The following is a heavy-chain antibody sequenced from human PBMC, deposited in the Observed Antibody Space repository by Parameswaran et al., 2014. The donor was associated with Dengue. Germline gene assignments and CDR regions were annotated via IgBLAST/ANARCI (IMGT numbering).Heavy chain of an antibody. J-gene: IGHJ4*02. V-gene: IGHV1-8*01. D-gene: IGHD5-12*01. CDR3: ARGRRLPGSGYEFDY. CDR2: MNPNSGNT. Sequence: WVRQAPGQGLEWMGWMNPNSGNTGYAQKFQGRVTMTRNTSISTAYMELSSLRSEDTAVYYCARGRRLPGSGYEFDYWGQGTLVTVSS.